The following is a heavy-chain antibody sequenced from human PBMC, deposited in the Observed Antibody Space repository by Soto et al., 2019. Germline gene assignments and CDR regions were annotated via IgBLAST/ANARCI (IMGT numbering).Heavy chain of an antibody. D-gene: IGHD4-17*01. Sequence: QVQLQESGPGLVKPSQTLSLTCTVSGGSISSGGYYWSWIRQHPGKGLEWIGYIYYSGSTYYNPSLKSRVTISVDTSKNQCSLKLSSVTAADTAVYYCARGAIHDYGDGDWFDPWGQGTLVTVSS. CDR2: IYYSGST. CDR3: ARGAIHDYGDGDWFDP. J-gene: IGHJ5*02. CDR1: GGSISSGGYY. V-gene: IGHV4-31*03.